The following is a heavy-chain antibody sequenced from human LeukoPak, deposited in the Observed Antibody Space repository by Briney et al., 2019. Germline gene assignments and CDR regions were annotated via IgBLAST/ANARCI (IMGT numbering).Heavy chain of an antibody. D-gene: IGHD5-18*01. CDR2: INPNSGGT. CDR1: GYTFTGYY. J-gene: IGHJ4*02. Sequence: GSVTVSCKASGYTFTGYYMHWVRQAPGQGLEWMGWINPNSGGTNYAQKFHRRVTMTRDTSISTAYMELSRLRSDDTAVYYCARATKGGERGYSYGYPASFAYWGQGTLVTVSS. CDR3: ARATKGGERGYSYGYPASFAY. V-gene: IGHV1-2*02.